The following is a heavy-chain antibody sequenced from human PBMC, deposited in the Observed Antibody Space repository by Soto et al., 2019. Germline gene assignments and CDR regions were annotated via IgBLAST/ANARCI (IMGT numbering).Heavy chain of an antibody. CDR2: INHSGST. Sequence: QVQLQQWGAGLLKPSETRSLTCAVYGGSFSGYYWSWIRQPPGKGLEWIGEINHSGSTNYNPSLKSRVTISVDTSKNQFSLKLSSVTAADTAVYYCARGLQVVPAAITYYYGMDVWGQGTTVTVSS. V-gene: IGHV4-34*01. CDR1: GGSFSGYY. J-gene: IGHJ6*02. CDR3: ARGLQVVPAAITYYYGMDV. D-gene: IGHD2-2*01.